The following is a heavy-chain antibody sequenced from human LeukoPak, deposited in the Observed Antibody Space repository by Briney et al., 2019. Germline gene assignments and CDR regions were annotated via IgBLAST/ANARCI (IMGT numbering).Heavy chain of an antibody. D-gene: IGHD2-2*01. J-gene: IGHJ3*02. CDR3: ARDGGCSSSSCYPDAFDI. Sequence: SETLSLTCSVSGGSISSYYWSWARQPPGKGLEWIGYIYYSGSTNYNPSLKSRVTISVDTSKNQFSLELNSVTAADTAVYYCARDGGCSSSSCYPDAFDIWGQGTMVTVSS. CDR1: GGSISSYY. CDR2: IYYSGST. V-gene: IGHV4-59*01.